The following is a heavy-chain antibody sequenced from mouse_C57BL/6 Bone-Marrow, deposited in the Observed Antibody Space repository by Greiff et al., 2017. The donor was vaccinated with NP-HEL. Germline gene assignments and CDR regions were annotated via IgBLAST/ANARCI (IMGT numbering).Heavy chain of an antibody. Sequence: EVKLMESGGGLVQPGGSLSLSCAASGFTFTDYYMSWVRQPPGKALEWLGFIRNKANGYTTEYSASVKGRFTISRDNSQSILYLQMNALRAEDSATYYCARSNWYYYAMDYWGQGTSVTVSS. J-gene: IGHJ4*01. V-gene: IGHV7-3*01. D-gene: IGHD4-1*01. CDR1: GFTFTDYY. CDR2: IRNKANGYTT. CDR3: ARSNWYYYAMDY.